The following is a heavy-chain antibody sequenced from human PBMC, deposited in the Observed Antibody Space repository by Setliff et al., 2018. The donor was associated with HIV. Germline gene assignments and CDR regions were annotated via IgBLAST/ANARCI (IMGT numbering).Heavy chain of an antibody. J-gene: IGHJ4*02. CDR2: IYNRGYT. CDR1: GGSIMSDGYY. V-gene: IGHV4-31*02. CDR3: ARDLGSGHFDY. Sequence: SETLSLTCTVSGGSIMSDGYYWNWIRQRPGKGLEWIGYIYNRGYTYYNPSLKSRVTTSIDTSQNQFSLRLSSVTAADTAVYYCARDLGSGHFDYWGQGTLVTVSS.